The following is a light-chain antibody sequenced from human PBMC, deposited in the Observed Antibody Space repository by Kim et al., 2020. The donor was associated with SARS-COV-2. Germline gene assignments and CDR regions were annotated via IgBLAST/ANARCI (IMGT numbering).Light chain of an antibody. CDR3: QQYNSYSLT. CDR1: QSISSW. Sequence: DIQMTQSPSTLSASVGDRVIITCRASQSISSWLAWYQQKPGKAPKLLIYKASTLESGVPPRFSGSGSGTEFTLTISSLQPDDSATYYCQQYNSYSLTFGGGTKLDIK. CDR2: KAS. V-gene: IGKV1-5*03. J-gene: IGKJ4*01.